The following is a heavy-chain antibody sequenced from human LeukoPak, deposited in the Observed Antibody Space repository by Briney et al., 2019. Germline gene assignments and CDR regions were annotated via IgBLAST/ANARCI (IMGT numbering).Heavy chain of an antibody. CDR1: GGTFSSYA. D-gene: IGHD3-10*01. CDR2: IIPIFGTA. J-gene: IGHJ4*02. CDR3: ASERGGVTHSDY. V-gene: IGHV1-69*06. Sequence: SVKVSCKASGGTFSSYAISWVRQAPGQGLEWMGGIIPIFGTANYAQKFQGRVTITADKSTSTAYMELSSLRSEDTAVYYCASERGGVTHSDYWGQGTLVTVSS.